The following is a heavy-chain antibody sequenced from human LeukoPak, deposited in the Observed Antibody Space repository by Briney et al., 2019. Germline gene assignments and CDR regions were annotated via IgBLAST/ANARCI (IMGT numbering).Heavy chain of an antibody. CDR2: IYYSGST. CDR3: ARAAEGVRFSEWLPGWYFDL. D-gene: IGHD3-3*01. Sequence: SETLSLTCTVSGGSISSGDYYWSWIRQPPGKGLEWIGYIYYSGSTYYNPSLKSRVTISVDTSKNQFSLQLSSVTAADTAVYYCARAAEGVRFSEWLPGWYFDLWGRGTLVTVSS. V-gene: IGHV4-30-4*08. J-gene: IGHJ2*01. CDR1: GGSISSGDYY.